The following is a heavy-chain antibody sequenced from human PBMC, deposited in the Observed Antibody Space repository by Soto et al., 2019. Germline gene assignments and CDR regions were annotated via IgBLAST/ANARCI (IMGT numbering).Heavy chain of an antibody. D-gene: IGHD1-26*01. Sequence: LRLSCAASGFTVNSNYMSWVRQAPGEGLQWVSITNTGGTTYYADSVKGRFTVSRDNSKNTLYLQMNSLRAEDTAVYYCAKGDGFILAVWGQGTTVTVSS. CDR3: AKGDGFILAV. J-gene: IGHJ6*02. V-gene: IGHV3-53*01. CDR2: TNTGGTT. CDR1: GFTVNSNY.